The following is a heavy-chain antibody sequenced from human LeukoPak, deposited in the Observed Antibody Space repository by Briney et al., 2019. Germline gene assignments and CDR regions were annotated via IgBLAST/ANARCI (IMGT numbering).Heavy chain of an antibody. Sequence: SETLSLTCAVYGGSFSGYYWSWIRQPPGKGLEWIGEINHSGSTNYNPSLKSRVTISVDTSKNQFSLKLTAVTAADTAVYYCARADMTSSYYDSSGYPDYWGQGTLVTVSS. CDR1: GGSFSGYY. D-gene: IGHD3-22*01. J-gene: IGHJ4*02. V-gene: IGHV4-34*01. CDR3: ARADMTSSYYDSSGYPDY. CDR2: INHSGST.